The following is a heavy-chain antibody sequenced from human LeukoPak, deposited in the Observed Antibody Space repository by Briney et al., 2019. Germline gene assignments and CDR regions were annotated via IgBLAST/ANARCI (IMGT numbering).Heavy chain of an antibody. CDR3: AKSLSGYDLRTFDY. D-gene: IGHD5-12*01. J-gene: IGHJ4*02. V-gene: IGHV3-30*18. Sequence: PGGSLRLSCAASGFTFSSYGMHWVRQAPGKGLEWVAVISYDGSNKYYADSVKGRFTISRDNSKNTLYLQMNSLRAEDTAVYYCAKSLSGYDLRTFDYWGQGTLVTVSS. CDR1: GFTFSSYG. CDR2: ISYDGSNK.